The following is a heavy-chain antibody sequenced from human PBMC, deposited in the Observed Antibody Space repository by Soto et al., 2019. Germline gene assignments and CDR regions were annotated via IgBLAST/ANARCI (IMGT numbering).Heavy chain of an antibody. CDR3: ARCSHYDSKVAFDI. V-gene: IGHV1-2*04. Sequence: ASVKVSCKASGYTFTGYYMHWVRQAPGQGLEWMGWINPNSGGTNYAQKFQGWVTMTRDTSISTAYMELSRLRSDDTAVYYCARCSHYDSKVAFDIWGQGTMVTVSS. CDR2: INPNSGGT. CDR1: GYTFTGYY. J-gene: IGHJ3*02. D-gene: IGHD3-3*01.